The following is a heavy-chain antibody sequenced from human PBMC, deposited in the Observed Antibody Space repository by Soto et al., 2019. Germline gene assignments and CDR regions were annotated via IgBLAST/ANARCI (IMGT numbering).Heavy chain of an antibody. D-gene: IGHD3-16*01. V-gene: IGHV1-18*01. Sequence: QVQLVQSGAEVKKPGASVKVSCKASGYTFTNFGISWVRQAPGQGLEWMGWISAYNGNTNYAQKFQGRVTMTTDTSTSTADMEVRSLRFDDSAVYYCARGGPQIEYWGQGPLVIGSS. CDR1: GYTFTNFG. CDR2: ISAYNGNT. J-gene: IGHJ4*02. CDR3: ARGGPQIEY.